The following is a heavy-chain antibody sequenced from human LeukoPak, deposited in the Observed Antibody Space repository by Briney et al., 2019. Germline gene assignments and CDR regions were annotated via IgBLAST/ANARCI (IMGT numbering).Heavy chain of an antibody. CDR2: IKQDGSEK. Sequence: PGGSLRLSCAASGFTFSSYSMNWVRQAPGKGLEWVATIKQDGSEKYYVDSVKGRFTISRDNAKNSLFLQMNSLRAEDTAVYYCARDTYGLFDYWGQGTLVTVSS. V-gene: IGHV3-7*01. J-gene: IGHJ4*02. D-gene: IGHD3-10*01. CDR1: GFTFSSYS. CDR3: ARDTYGLFDY.